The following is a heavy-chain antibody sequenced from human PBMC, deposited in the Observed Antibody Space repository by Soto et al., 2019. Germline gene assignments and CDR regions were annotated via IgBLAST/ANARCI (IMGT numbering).Heavy chain of an antibody. CDR2: VYVTGTGT. Sequence: ASVKVSCKASGYPFTTYHLHWVQQAPGQGLEWMGIVYVTGTGTRSAQKFQGRLTMTRDRSTSTVYMELSSLRSEDTAGYYCARPEGYGSGSYYFDSWGQGTLVTVSS. CDR3: ARPEGYGSGSYYFDS. D-gene: IGHD3-10*01. CDR1: GYPFTTYH. J-gene: IGHJ4*02. V-gene: IGHV1-46*01.